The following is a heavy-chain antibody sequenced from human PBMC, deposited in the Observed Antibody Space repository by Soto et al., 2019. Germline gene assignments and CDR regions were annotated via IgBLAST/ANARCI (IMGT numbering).Heavy chain of an antibody. D-gene: IGHD6-13*01. V-gene: IGHV4-4*02. J-gene: IGHJ4*02. Sequence: QVQLQESGPGLVKPSGTLSLTCAVSGGSISSSNWWSWVRQPPGKGLEWIGEIYHSGSTNYNPSLKSRXNISVXXSKNQFSLKLSSVTAADTAVYYCARDEAAAAPGDYWGQGTLVTVSS. CDR1: GGSISSSNW. CDR3: ARDEAAAAPGDY. CDR2: IYHSGST.